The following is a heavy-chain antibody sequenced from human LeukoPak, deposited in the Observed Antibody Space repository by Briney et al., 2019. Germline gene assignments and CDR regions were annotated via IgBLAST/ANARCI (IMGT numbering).Heavy chain of an antibody. CDR1: GFTFDDYA. D-gene: IGHD3-9*01. V-gene: IGHV3-9*01. J-gene: IGHJ4*02. CDR2: ISWNSGSI. Sequence: GRSLRLSCAASGFTFDDYAMHWVRQAPGKGLEWVSGISWNSGSIGYADSVKGRFTISRDNAKNSLYLQMNSLRAEDTALYYCAKGPGLDWTGIDYWGQGTLVTVSS. CDR3: AKGPGLDWTGIDY.